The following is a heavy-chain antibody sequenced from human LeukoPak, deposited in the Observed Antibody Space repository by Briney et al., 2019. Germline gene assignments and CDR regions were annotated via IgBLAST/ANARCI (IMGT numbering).Heavy chain of an antibody. Sequence: SVKVSCKASGGTFSSYAISWVRQAPGRGLEWMGGIIPIFGTANYAQKFQGRVTITADESTSTAYMELSSLRSEDTAVYYCASLSSIAAPLDYWGQGTLVTVSS. CDR2: IIPIFGTA. V-gene: IGHV1-69*13. J-gene: IGHJ4*02. CDR3: ASLSSIAAPLDY. CDR1: GGTFSSYA. D-gene: IGHD6-6*01.